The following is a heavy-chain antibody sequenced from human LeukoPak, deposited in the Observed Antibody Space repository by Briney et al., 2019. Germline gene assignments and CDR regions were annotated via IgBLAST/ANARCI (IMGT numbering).Heavy chain of an antibody. J-gene: IGHJ4*02. D-gene: IGHD6-13*01. CDR3: ARRIAAAGHFDY. CDR2: INPNSGGT. V-gene: IGHV1-2*06. Sequence: ASVKVSCKASGYTFTGYYLYCVRQAPGQGLEWMGRINPNSGGTNYAQKFQGRVTMTRDTSISTAYMELSSLRSDDTAVFYCARRIAAAGHFDYWGQGTLVTVSS. CDR1: GYTFTGYY.